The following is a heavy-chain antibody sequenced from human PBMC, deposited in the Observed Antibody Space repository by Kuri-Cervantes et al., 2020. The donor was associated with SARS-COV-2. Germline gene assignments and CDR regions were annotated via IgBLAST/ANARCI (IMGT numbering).Heavy chain of an antibody. V-gene: IGHV3-30*18. CDR1: GFTFSSYG. CDR3: AKDPGASGWYGLDY. D-gene: IGHD6-13*01. Sequence: GGSLRLSCAASGFTFSSYGMHWVRRAPGKGLEWVAVISYDGSNKYYADSVKGRFTISRDNSKNTLYLQMNSLRAEDTAVYYCAKDPGASGWYGLDYWGQGTLVTISS. J-gene: IGHJ4*02. CDR2: ISYDGSNK.